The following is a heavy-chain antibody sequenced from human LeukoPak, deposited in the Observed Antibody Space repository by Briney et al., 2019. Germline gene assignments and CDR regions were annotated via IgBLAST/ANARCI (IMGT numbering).Heavy chain of an antibody. Sequence: ASVTVSCKASGYTFTGYYMHWVRQAPGQGLEWMGRINPNSGGTNYAQKFQGRVTMTRDTSISTAYMELSRVRSDDTAVYYCARGPTYYDFWSGLNDYWGQGTLVSVSS. J-gene: IGHJ4*02. CDR3: ARGPTYYDFWSGLNDY. CDR2: INPNSGGT. CDR1: GYTFTGYY. D-gene: IGHD3-3*01. V-gene: IGHV1-2*06.